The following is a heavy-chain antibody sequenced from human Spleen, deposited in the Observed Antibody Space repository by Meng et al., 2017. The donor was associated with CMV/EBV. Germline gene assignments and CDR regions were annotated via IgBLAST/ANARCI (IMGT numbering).Heavy chain of an antibody. CDR1: GGSVDNYNYY. V-gene: IGHV4-61*01. D-gene: IGHD2-2*01. CDR3: AGLRVGPAAALDY. Sequence: GSLRLSCTVSGGSVDNYNYYWSWIRQPPGKGLEWIGYIYHSGSTNYNPSLKSRVIISVDTSKSQFSLRLNSVTAADTAVYYCAGLRVGPAAALDYWGQGTLVTVSS. CDR2: IYHSGST. J-gene: IGHJ4*02.